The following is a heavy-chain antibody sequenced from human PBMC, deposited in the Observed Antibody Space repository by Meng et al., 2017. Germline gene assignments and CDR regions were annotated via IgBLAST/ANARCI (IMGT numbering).Heavy chain of an antibody. Sequence: ESLKISCTVSGGPISSYYWSWLRQPAGKGLEWIGRIYTSGSTNYNPSLKSRVTMSVDTSKNQFSLKLSSVAAADTAVYYCAREETYYDYVWGSYRYAFDIWGQETMVTVSS. D-gene: IGHD3-16*02. J-gene: IGHJ3*02. CDR3: AREETYYDYVWGSYRYAFDI. CDR2: IYTSGST. CDR1: GGPISSYY. V-gene: IGHV4-4*07.